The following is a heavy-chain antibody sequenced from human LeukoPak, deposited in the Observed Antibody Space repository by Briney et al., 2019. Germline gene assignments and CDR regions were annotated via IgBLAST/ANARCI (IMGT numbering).Heavy chain of an antibody. V-gene: IGHV3-23*01. CDR2: VTGNGDTT. CDR3: ARNAADCTTSACYDS. J-gene: IGHJ4*02. CDR1: GFTFRNYA. D-gene: IGHD2-8*01. Sequence: GGSLRLSCAASGFTFRNYAMTWVRQALGKGLEWVSVVTGNGDTTYYAGSLKGRFTISRDNSRNTLYLQMNSLRAEDTAVYHCARNAADCTTSACYDSWGQGTLVTVSS.